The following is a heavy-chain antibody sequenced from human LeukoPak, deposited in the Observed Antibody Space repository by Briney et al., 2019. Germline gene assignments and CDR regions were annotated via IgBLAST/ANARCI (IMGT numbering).Heavy chain of an antibody. CDR1: GYTLTELS. CDR2: FDPEDGET. V-gene: IGHV1-24*01. D-gene: IGHD2-15*01. Sequence: ASVKVSCKVSGYTLTELSMHWVRQAPGKGLEWMGGFDPEDGETIYAQKFQGRVTITADESTSTAYMELSSLRSEDTAVYYCARDWGDVVVVVAATPTWFDPWGQGTLVTVSS. J-gene: IGHJ5*02. CDR3: ARDWGDVVVVVAATPTWFDP.